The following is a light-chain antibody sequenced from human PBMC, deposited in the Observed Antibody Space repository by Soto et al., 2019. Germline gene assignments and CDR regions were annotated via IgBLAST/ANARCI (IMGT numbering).Light chain of an antibody. CDR3: GTWDNSLSAVV. CDR2: DSN. J-gene: IGLJ2*01. Sequence: QSVWTQPPSVSAAPGQKVTISCSGSSSNIGNNYVSWYQQLPGTAPKLLIYDSNKRPSGIPDRFSGSKSGTSATLGITGLQTGDEADYYCGTWDNSLSAVVFGGGTKLTVL. V-gene: IGLV1-51*01. CDR1: SSNIGNNY.